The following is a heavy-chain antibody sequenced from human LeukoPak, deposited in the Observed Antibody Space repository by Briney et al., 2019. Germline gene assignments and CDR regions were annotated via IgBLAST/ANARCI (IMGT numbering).Heavy chain of an antibody. CDR1: GYTFTSYD. J-gene: IGHJ5*02. Sequence: GASVKVSCKASGYTFTSYDINWVRQATGQGLEWMGWMNPNSGNTGYAQKFQGRVTITRNTPISTAYMELSSLRSEDTAVYYCARGFASLYDFWSGYPPHNWFDPWGQGTLVTVSS. D-gene: IGHD3-3*01. V-gene: IGHV1-8*03. CDR3: ARGFASLYDFWSGYPPHNWFDP. CDR2: MNPNSGNT.